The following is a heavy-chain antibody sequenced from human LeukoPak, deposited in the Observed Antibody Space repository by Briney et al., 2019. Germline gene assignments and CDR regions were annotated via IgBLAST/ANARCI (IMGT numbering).Heavy chain of an antibody. J-gene: IGHJ6*02. V-gene: IGHV1-2*02. CDR2: INPNSGGT. CDR3: ARATPASSGWSYYYYGMDV. Sequence: GASVKVSCKASGYTFTGYYMHWLRQAPGQGLEWMGWINPNSGGTNYAQKFQGRVTMTRDTSISTAYMELSRLRSDDTAVYYCARATPASSGWSYYYYGMDVWGQGTTVTVSS. CDR1: GYTFTGYY. D-gene: IGHD6-19*01.